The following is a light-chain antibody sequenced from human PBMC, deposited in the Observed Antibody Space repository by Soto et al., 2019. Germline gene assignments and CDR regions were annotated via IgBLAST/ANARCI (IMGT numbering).Light chain of an antibody. V-gene: IGKV1-9*01. CDR2: AAS. CDR1: QDIANY. J-gene: IGKJ1*01. CDR3: QQINDYPLS. Sequence: DIQLTQSPSFLSASVGDRVIITCRASQDIANYLAWYQQKPGKAPNLLIYAASTLQSGVPSRFSGSGSGTEFTLTISSLQPEDFATYYCQQINDYPLSFGQGTKAEIK.